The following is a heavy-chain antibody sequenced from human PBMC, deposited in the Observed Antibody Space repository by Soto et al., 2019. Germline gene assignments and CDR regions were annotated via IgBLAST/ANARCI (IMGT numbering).Heavy chain of an antibody. D-gene: IGHD6-13*01. CDR3: AREEGSSWYDWFDP. J-gene: IGHJ5*02. Sequence: SETLSLTCAVYGGSFGGYYWSWIRQPPGKGLEWIGEINHSGSTNYNPSLKSRVTISVDTSKNQFSLKLSSVTAADTAVYYCAREEGSSWYDWFDPWGQGTLVTVSS. CDR1: GGSFGGYY. CDR2: INHSGST. V-gene: IGHV4-34*01.